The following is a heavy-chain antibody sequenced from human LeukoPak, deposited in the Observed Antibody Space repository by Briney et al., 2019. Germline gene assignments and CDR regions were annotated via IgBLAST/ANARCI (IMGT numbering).Heavy chain of an antibody. CDR2: INPSGGST. CDR1: GYTFTNWY. Sequence: GASVKVSCKCSGYTFTNWYMNWVGQAHGQGLEWMGIINPSGGSTTYAQKFQGRVIMTRDTSTSTVHMELSSLRSEDTAMYYCARDQYMDVWGQGTTVTVSS. J-gene: IGHJ6*02. CDR3: ARDQYMDV. V-gene: IGHV1-46*01.